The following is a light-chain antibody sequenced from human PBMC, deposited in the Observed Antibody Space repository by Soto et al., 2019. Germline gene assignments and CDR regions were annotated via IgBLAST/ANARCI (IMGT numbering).Light chain of an antibody. CDR2: EVN. CDR3: CSYAGNGAWV. Sequence: QSVLTQPPSVSEAPGLGVTISCSGSNSNIGSNYVYWYQQIPGKAPKLIIFEVNRRPSGVSDRFSGFKSGNTASLTISGLQAEDEGDFFCCSYAGNGAWVFGGGTKLTVL. V-gene: IGLV2-11*01. CDR1: NSNIGSNY. J-gene: IGLJ3*02.